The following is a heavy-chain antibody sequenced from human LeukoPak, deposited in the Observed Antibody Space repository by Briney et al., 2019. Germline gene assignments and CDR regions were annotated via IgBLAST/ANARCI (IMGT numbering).Heavy chain of an antibody. CDR3: ARGRGGGDCYLDY. V-gene: IGHV4-34*01. CDR1: GGSFSGYY. J-gene: IGHJ4*02. D-gene: IGHD2-21*02. CDR2: INHSGST. Sequence: PSETLSLTCAVYGGSFSGYYWSWIRQPPGKGLEWIGEINHSGSTNYNPSLKSRVTISVDTSKNQFSLKLSSVTAADTAVYYCARGRGGGDCYLDYWGQGTLVTVSS.